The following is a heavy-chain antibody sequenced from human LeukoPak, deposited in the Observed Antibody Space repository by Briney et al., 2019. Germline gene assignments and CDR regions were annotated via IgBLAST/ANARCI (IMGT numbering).Heavy chain of an antibody. CDR1: GFTFSSYA. CDR2: ISYDGNNK. J-gene: IGHJ5*01. CDR3: ARDRPIILWWFEY. V-gene: IGHV3-30-3*01. Sequence: PGGSLRLSCAASGFTFSSYAMHWVRQAPGKGLEWVAVISYDGNNKYYTDSVKGRFTISRDNSKNTLYLQMNSLRAEDTAVYYCARDRPIILWWFEYWGQGTLVTVSS. D-gene: IGHD2-21*01.